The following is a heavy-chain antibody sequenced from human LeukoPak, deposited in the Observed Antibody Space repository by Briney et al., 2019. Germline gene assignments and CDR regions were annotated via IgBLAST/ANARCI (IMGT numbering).Heavy chain of an antibody. CDR2: ISCYNGDT. V-gene: IGHV1-18*01. CDR1: GYTFTHHG. Sequence: ASVKVSRKASGYTFTHHGISWVRQAPGQGLEWMGWISCYNGDTIYAQNVQARVTMTTDASTRTAYIELRNLRSDDTAMYYCARDPSNSSGYHAHFDSWGQGTLVTVSS. CDR3: ARDPSNSSGYHAHFDS. J-gene: IGHJ4*02. D-gene: IGHD3-22*01.